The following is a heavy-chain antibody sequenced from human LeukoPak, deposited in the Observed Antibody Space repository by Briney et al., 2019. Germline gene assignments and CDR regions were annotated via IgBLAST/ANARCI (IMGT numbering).Heavy chain of an antibody. Sequence: QPGRSLRLSCAASGFTFSSYGMHWVRQAPGKGLEWVAVISYDGSNKYYADSVKGRFTISRDNSKNTLYLQMNSLRAEDTAVYYCAKSNGRYYDFWSGLDPWGQGTLVTVSS. V-gene: IGHV3-30*18. CDR1: GFTFSSYG. J-gene: IGHJ5*02. CDR2: ISYDGSNK. D-gene: IGHD3-3*01. CDR3: AKSNGRYYDFWSGLDP.